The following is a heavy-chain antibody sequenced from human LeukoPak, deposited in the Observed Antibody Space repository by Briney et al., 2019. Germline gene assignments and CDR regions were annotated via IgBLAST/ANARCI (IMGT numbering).Heavy chain of an antibody. J-gene: IGHJ4*02. Sequence: SETLSLTCTVSGGSISSYYWSWIRQPPGKGLEWIGYIYYSGSTNYNPSLKSRVTISVDTSRNQFSLKLSSVTAADTAVYYCARTRSSPTFGDIVVVPAASRVYYFDYWGQGTLVTVSS. CDR2: IYYSGST. D-gene: IGHD2-2*01. CDR3: ARTRSSPTFGDIVVVPAASRVYYFDY. CDR1: GGSISSYY. V-gene: IGHV4-59*12.